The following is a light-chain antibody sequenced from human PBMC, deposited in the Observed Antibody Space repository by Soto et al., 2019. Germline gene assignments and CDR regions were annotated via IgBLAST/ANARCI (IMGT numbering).Light chain of an antibody. CDR3: QQYGFTPIR. J-gene: IGKJ5*01. V-gene: IGKV1-33*01. CDR2: DAS. CDR1: KDITNY. Sequence: DIQMTQSPASLSASVGDRVTIACQASKDITNYLNGYQQKPGKDHKLLIYDASNLATGVPSRFSGSGSGPEYTLTSSRLEPEDLAVYSCQQYGFTPIRFGQGTRREIK.